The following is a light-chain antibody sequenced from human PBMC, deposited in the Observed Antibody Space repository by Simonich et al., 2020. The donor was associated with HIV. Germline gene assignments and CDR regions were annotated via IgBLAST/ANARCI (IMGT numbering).Light chain of an antibody. J-gene: IGKJ3*01. CDR3: QQSFSTPFT. V-gene: IGKV1-39*01. Sequence: DIQMTQSPSSLSASVRDRVTITCRASQSISTYLNWYQQKTGKAPKLLIYAASSLQSGVPSRFSGIGSGTDFILTISSLQPEDFVTYYCQQSFSTPFTFGPGTKVDIK. CDR2: AAS. CDR1: QSISTY.